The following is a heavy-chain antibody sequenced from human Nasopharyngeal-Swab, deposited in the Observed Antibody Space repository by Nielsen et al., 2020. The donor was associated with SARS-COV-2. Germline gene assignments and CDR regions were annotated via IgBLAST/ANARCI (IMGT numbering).Heavy chain of an antibody. D-gene: IGHD6-13*01. CDR2: ITGNGDTT. V-gene: IGHV3-23*01. CDR1: GFTFSSYS. J-gene: IGHJ5*01. CDR3: ARPLSRDSTWTTEANLFDP. Sequence: GESLKISCAASGFTFSSYSMSWLRQAPGKGLEWVSTITGNGDTTYYADSVKGRFTISRDNSENTVYLQMNSLRAEDTALYHCARPLSRDSTWTTEANLFDPLGQGTLVTVSS.